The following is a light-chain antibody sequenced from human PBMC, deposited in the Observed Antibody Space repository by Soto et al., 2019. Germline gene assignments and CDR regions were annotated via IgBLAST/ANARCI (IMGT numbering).Light chain of an antibody. J-gene: IGLJ1*01. Sequence: QSVLTQPPSVSAAPGQKVTISCSGSSSNIGNNYVSWYQQLPGTAPKLLIYEVTKRPSGVPDRFSGSKSGNTASLTVSGLQAEDEADYYCSSFVGVNSYVFGTGTKLTVL. V-gene: IGLV1-51*01. CDR1: SSNIGNNY. CDR3: SSFVGVNSYV. CDR2: EVT.